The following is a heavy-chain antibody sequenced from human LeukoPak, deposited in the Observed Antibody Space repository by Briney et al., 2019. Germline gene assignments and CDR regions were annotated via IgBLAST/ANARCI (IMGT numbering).Heavy chain of an antibody. Sequence: GGSLRLSCAASGFTFSSYGMHWVRQAPGKGLEWVAVIWYDGSNKYYADSVKGRFTISRDNSKNTLYLQMSSLRAEDTAVYYCAKGDGVVTYFDYWGQGTLVTVSS. CDR3: AKGDGVVTYFDY. D-gene: IGHD4-23*01. V-gene: IGHV3-33*06. CDR2: IWYDGSNK. J-gene: IGHJ4*02. CDR1: GFTFSSYG.